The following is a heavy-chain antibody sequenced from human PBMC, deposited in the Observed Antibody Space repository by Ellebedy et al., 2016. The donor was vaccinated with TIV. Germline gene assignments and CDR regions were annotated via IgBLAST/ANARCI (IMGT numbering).Heavy chain of an antibody. CDR2: ISWNSGSI. V-gene: IGHV3-9*01. CDR1: GFTFDDYA. Sequence: SLKISCAASGFTFDDYAMHWVRQAPGKGLEWVSGISWNSGSIGYADSVKGRFTISRDNAKNSLYLQMNSLRAEDTALYYCAKDLRSIKTGTTLYLNPFDYWGQGTLVTVSS. J-gene: IGHJ4*02. D-gene: IGHD1-7*01. CDR3: AKDLRSIKTGTTLYLNPFDY.